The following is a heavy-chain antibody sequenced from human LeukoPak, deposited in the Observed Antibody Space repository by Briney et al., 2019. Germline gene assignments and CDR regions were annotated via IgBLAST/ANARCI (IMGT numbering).Heavy chain of an antibody. J-gene: IGHJ4*02. CDR1: GDSFRSHY. CDR2: MFYSGST. D-gene: IGHD6-19*01. Sequence: PSETLSLTCTVSGDSFRSHYWRWVRQPPGKAREWVGYMFYSGSTNYHPSLKSRVTISVDTSKNQFSLKLNSVTAADTAMYYCARVGQWQYYFDYWGQGTQVTVSS. V-gene: IGHV4-59*11. CDR3: ARVGQWQYYFDY.